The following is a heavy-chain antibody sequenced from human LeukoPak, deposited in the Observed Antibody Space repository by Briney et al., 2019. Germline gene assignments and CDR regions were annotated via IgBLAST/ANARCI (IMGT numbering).Heavy chain of an antibody. Sequence: ASVKVSCKASGYTFTSYDINWVGQATGQGVEWMGWMNPNSGKTGYAQKFQGRVTMTRNTSISTAYMELSSLRSEDTAVYYCARKHGPSIAARPRRNPYGMDVWGQGTTVTVSS. CDR1: GYTFTSYD. CDR2: MNPNSGKT. CDR3: ARKHGPSIAARPRRNPYGMDV. J-gene: IGHJ6*02. V-gene: IGHV1-8*01. D-gene: IGHD6-6*01.